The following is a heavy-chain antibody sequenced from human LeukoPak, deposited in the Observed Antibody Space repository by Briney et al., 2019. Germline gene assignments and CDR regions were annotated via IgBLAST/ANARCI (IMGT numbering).Heavy chain of an antibody. CDR2: IRYDGSDK. CDR3: ARDPRGYSGYEGAFDY. J-gene: IGHJ4*02. Sequence: GGSLRLSCAASGFTFSNYGIHWVRQAPGKGLEWVAFIRYDGSDKYYADSVKGRFTISRDSSKNTVYLQMNSLRDEDTAVYYCARDPRGYSGYEGAFDYWGQGTLVTVSS. D-gene: IGHD5-12*01. V-gene: IGHV3-30*02. CDR1: GFTFSNYG.